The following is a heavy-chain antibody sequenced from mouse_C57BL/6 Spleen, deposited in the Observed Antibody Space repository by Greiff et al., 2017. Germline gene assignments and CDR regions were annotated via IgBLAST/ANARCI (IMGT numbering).Heavy chain of an antibody. J-gene: IGHJ3*01. D-gene: IGHD2-5*01. V-gene: IGHV1-82*01. CDR3: AVSYYSNYGRFAY. Sequence: QVQLKESGPELVKPGASVKISCKASGYAFSSSWMNWVKQRPGKGLEWIGRIYPGDGDTNYNGKFKGKATLTADKSSSTAYMQLSSLTSEDSAVYFCAVSYYSNYGRFAYWGQGTLVTVSA. CDR1: GYAFSSSW. CDR2: IYPGDGDT.